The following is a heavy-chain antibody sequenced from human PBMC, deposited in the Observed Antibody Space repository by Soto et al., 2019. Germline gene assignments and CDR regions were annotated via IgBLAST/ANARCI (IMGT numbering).Heavy chain of an antibody. CDR1: GGTFSSYT. J-gene: IGHJ4*02. D-gene: IGHD2-2*01. V-gene: IGHV1-69*02. CDR3: ARDKDQLPTD. CDR2: IIPMLGIA. Sequence: QVPLVQSGAEVKRPGSSVKVSCKTSGGTFSSYTIIWVRQAPGQGLEWMGRIIPMLGIANHAQKFQGRVTITADKSANTADMELSSLRSEDTAVYYCARDKDQLPTDWGQGTLVTVSS.